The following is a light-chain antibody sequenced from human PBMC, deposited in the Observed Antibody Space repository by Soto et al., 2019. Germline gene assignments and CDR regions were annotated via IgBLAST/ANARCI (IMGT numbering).Light chain of an antibody. CDR3: STYAGTNNYV. J-gene: IGLJ1*01. CDR1: SSDVGVYTY. Sequence: QSALTQPPSASGSPGQSVTISCTGSSSDVGVYTYVSWYQQHPGRAPKLMIYEVDQRPSDIPNRFSGSKSGSPAFLTVSGLQAEDEADYYCSTYAGTNNYVFGTGTKVTVL. V-gene: IGLV2-8*01. CDR2: EVD.